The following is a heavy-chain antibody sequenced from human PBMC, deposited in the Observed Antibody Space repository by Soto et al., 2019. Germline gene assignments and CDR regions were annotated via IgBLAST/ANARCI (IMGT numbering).Heavy chain of an antibody. J-gene: IGHJ6*02. CDR1: GGSISSGGYY. CDR2: IYYSGST. CDR3: ARVGYYDFWSGYYGLYYGMDV. V-gene: IGHV4-31*03. D-gene: IGHD3-3*01. Sequence: PSETLSLTCTVSGGSISSGGYYWSWIRQHPGKGLEWIGYIYYSGSTYYNPSLKSRVTISVGTSKNQFSLKLSSVTAADTAVYYCARVGYYDFWSGYYGLYYGMDVWGQGTTVTVSS.